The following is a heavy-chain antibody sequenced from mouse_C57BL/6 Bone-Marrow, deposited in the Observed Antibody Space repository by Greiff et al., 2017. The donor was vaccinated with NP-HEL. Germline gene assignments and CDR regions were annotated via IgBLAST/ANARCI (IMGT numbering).Heavy chain of an antibody. CDR3: ARRGAYYSNYGFAY. CDR1: GYTFTSYN. Sequence: LQQSGAELVRPGASVKMSCKASGYTFTSYNMHWVKQTPRQGLEWIGAIYPGNGDTSYNQKFKGKATLTVDKSSSTAYMQLSSPTSEDSAVYFCARRGAYYSNYGFAYWGQGTLVTVSA. D-gene: IGHD2-5*01. J-gene: IGHJ3*01. CDR2: IYPGNGDT. V-gene: IGHV1-12*01.